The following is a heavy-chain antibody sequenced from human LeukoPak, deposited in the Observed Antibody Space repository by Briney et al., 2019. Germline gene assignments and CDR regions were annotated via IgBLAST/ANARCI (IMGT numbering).Heavy chain of an antibody. V-gene: IGHV1-8*01. CDR3: ARRRYCSSTSCPRRDWFDP. CDR2: MNPNSGNT. D-gene: IGHD2-2*01. Sequence: GASVKVSCKASGYTFTSYDINWVRQATGQGLEWMGWMNPNSGNTGYAQKFQGRVTVTRNTSISTAYMELSSLRSEDTAVYYCARRRYCSSTSCPRRDWFDPWGQGTLVTVSS. CDR1: GYTFTSYD. J-gene: IGHJ5*02.